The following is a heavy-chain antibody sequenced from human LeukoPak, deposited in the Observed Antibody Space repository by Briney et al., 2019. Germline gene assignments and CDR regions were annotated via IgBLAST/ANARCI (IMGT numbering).Heavy chain of an antibody. D-gene: IGHD3-10*01. J-gene: IGHJ4*02. CDR1: GFTFSSYA. V-gene: IGHV3-23*01. CDR2: ISGSGGST. CDR3: ARDLHYYGSGSYFPFDY. Sequence: ESGGSLRLSCAASGFTFSSYAMSWVRQAPGKGLEWVSAISGSGGSTYYADSVKGRFTTSRDNSKNTLYLQMNSLRAEDTAVYYCARDLHYYGSGSYFPFDYWGQGTLVTVSS.